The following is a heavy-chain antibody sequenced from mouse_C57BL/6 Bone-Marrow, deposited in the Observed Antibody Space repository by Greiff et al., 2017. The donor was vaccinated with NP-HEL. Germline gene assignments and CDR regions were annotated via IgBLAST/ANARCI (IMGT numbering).Heavy chain of an antibody. D-gene: IGHD2-1*01. J-gene: IGHJ1*03. V-gene: IGHV5-6*01. CDR2: ISSGGSYT. CDR1: GFTFSSYG. Sequence: EVNVVESGGDLVKPGGSLKLSCAASGFTFSSYGMSWVRQTPDKRLEWVATISSGGSYTYYPDSVKGRFTISRDNAKNTLYLQMSSLKSEDTAMYYCARHEVYYGNWYFDVWGTGTTVTVSS. CDR3: ARHEVYYGNWYFDV.